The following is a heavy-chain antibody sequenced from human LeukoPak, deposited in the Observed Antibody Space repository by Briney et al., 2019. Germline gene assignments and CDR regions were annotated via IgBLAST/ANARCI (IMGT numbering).Heavy chain of an antibody. CDR1: GFTFSSYA. J-gene: IGHJ6*02. V-gene: IGHV3-23*01. CDR3: AGFPGYSYGDLSYYGLRV. CDR2: ISGSGGST. Sequence: SGGSLRLSCAASGFTFSSYAMSWVRQAPGKGLEWVSAISGSGGSTYYADSVKGRFTISRDNSKNTLYLQMNSLRAEDTAVYYCAGFPGYSYGDLSYYGLRVWGQGTTVTVSS. D-gene: IGHD5-18*01.